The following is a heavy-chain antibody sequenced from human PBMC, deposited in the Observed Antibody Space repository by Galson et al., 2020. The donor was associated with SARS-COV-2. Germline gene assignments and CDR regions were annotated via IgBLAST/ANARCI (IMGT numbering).Heavy chain of an antibody. CDR2: IKSKRDGGTT. J-gene: IGHJ4*02. Sequence: TGGSLRLSCAASGFIFSTAWMGWVRQAPGKGLEWIGRIKSKRDGGTTDYAAPVRGRVTMSRDDSENTLYLQMNSLKTEDTAMYYCTTDQGRPLAGHPDYWGQGTLVAVAS. CDR3: TTDQGRPLAGHPDY. CDR1: GFIFSTAW. V-gene: IGHV3-15*01.